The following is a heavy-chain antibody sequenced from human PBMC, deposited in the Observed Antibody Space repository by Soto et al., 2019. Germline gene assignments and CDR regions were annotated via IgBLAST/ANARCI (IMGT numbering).Heavy chain of an antibody. CDR3: AKDIRRAFDIVATSYYYYYMEV. CDR1: GFTFSSYA. Sequence: EVQLLESGGGLVQPGGSLRLSCAASGFTFSSYAMSWVRQAPGKGLEWVSAISGSGGSTYYADSVKSRFTISRDTSTNTLYLHRNSLRAEDRAVYYCAKDIRRAFDIVATSYYYYYMEVWGKGTTVTV. CDR2: ISGSGGST. D-gene: IGHD5-12*01. V-gene: IGHV3-23*01. J-gene: IGHJ6*03.